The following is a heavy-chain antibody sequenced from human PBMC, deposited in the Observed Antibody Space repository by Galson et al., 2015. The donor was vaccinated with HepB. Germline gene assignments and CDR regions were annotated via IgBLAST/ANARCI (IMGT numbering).Heavy chain of an antibody. J-gene: IGHJ4*02. CDR2: IDHTGSKT. CDR1: GFIFSTYG. V-gene: IGHV3-23*01. D-gene: IGHD1-14*01. CDR3: ARWGSYGNLDY. Sequence: SLRLSCAVSGFIFSTYGVSWVRQAPGKGLLWVSTIDHTGSKTFYADSVKGRFTISRDNSKNTVHLEMNSLRNDDTAVYYCARWGSYGNLDYWGQGTQVTVTS.